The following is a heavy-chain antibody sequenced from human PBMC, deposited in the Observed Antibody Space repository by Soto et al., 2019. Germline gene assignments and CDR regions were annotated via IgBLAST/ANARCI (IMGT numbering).Heavy chain of an antibody. CDR2: VSVAGRGK. CDR3: AKGGHGGFSYCEHLDY. CDR1: GFRLTYYG. V-gene: IGHV3-30*18. D-gene: IGHD5-18*01. Sequence: QVQLVESGGGVVQPGRSLRLSCAASGFRLTYYGIHWVRQAPGKGLEWVAIVSVAGRGKYIADSLKGRFTISRDNSDNTVYLQKNSLRDEDTDVYYCAKGGHGGFSYCEHLDYWGQGTLVTVSS. J-gene: IGHJ4*02.